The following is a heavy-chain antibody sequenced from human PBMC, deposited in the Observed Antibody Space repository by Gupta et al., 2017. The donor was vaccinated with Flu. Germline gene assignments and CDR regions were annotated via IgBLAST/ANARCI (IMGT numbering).Heavy chain of an antibody. CDR2: ISAYNGNT. J-gene: IGHJ4*02. CDR1: GYTFTSYG. V-gene: IGHV1-18*01. D-gene: IGHD3-10*01. CDR3: ARESLWFGELLHRGEIDY. Sequence: QVQLVQSGAEVKKTGASVKVSCKASGYTFTSYGISWVRQAPGQGLEWMGWISAYNGNTNYAQKLQGRVTMTTDTSTSTAYMELRSLRSDDTAVYYCARESLWFGELLHRGEIDYWGQGTLVTVSS.